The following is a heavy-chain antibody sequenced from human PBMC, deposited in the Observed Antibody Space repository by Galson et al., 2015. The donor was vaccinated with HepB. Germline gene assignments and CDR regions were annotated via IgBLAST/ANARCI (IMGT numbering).Heavy chain of an antibody. CDR1: GYTFTSYF. Sequence: SVKVSCKASGYTFTSYFIHWVRQAPGQGLEWMGIINPGADFTTYAQNFQGRVTLAKNTSTTTVYMELSGLRSEDTAVYFCARGLWGYAEADYWGQGTLVTVSS. D-gene: IGHD5-12*01. J-gene: IGHJ4*02. V-gene: IGHV1-46*01. CDR3: ARGLWGYAEADY. CDR2: INPGADFT.